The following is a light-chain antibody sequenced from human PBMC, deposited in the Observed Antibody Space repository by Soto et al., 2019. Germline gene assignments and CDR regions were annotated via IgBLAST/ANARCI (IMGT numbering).Light chain of an antibody. CDR3: QQRSNWPIT. Sequence: EMVLPQSPATRSSWPWESATLSCRASQSVSSYLAWYQQKPGQAPRLLIYDASNRATGIPARFSGSGSGTDFTLTISSLEPEDFAVYYCQQRSNWPITFGQGTRLEI. CDR1: QSVSSY. J-gene: IGKJ5*01. V-gene: IGKV3-11*01. CDR2: DAS.